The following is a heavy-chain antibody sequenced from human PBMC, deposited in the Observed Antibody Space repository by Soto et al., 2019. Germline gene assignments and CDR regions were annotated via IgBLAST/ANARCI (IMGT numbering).Heavy chain of an antibody. J-gene: IGHJ6*02. Sequence: QVQLVQSGAEVKKPGSSVKVSCKASGGTFSSYAISWVRQAPGQGLEWMGGIIPIFGKANYAQKFQVRVRITADKSTSTDYMELSSLRSEDTAVYYCARPDTYYDFWSGYYYGMDVWGQGTTVTVSS. CDR3: ARPDTYYDFWSGYYYGMDV. V-gene: IGHV1-69*06. CDR2: IIPIFGKA. CDR1: GGTFSSYA. D-gene: IGHD3-3*01.